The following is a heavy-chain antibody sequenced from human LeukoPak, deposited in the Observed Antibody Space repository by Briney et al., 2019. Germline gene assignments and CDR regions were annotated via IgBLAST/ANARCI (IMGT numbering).Heavy chain of an antibody. J-gene: IGHJ4*02. CDR2: ISSSSSYI. CDR1: GFTFSSYS. V-gene: IGHV3-21*01. D-gene: IGHD4-23*01. Sequence: GGSLRLSCAASGFTFSSYSMNWVRQAPGKGLEWVSSISSSSSYIYYADSVKGRFTISRDNAKNSLYLQMNSLRAEDTAVYYCAKDLDYGGLFDYWGQGTLVTVSS. CDR3: AKDLDYGGLFDY.